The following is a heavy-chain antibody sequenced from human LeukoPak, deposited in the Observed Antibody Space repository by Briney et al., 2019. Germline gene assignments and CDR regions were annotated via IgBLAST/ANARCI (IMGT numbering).Heavy chain of an antibody. CDR3: ARLYYGSGSYSWYYYYYMDV. CDR2: IYPGDSDT. CDR1: GYIFTSYW. J-gene: IGHJ6*03. D-gene: IGHD3-10*01. Sequence: KPGESLTVACKGSGYIFTSYWIGWVRQMPGKGVEWMGIIYPGDSDTIYSPSFQGQVTISADKSISTAYLQWSSLKASDTAMYYCARLYYGSGSYSWYYYYYMDVWGKGTTVTVSS. V-gene: IGHV5-51*01.